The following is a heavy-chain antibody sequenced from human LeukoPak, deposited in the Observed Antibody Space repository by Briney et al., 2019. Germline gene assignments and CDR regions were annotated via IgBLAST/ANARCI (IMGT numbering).Heavy chain of an antibody. D-gene: IGHD3-22*01. CDR3: ARSPRDITMIVVKWFDP. J-gene: IGHJ5*02. CDR2: ISSSSSYI. V-gene: IGHV3-21*01. Sequence: GGSLRLSCAASGFTFSSYSMNWVRQAPGKGLEWVSSISSSSSYIYYADSVKGRFTISRDNAKNSLYLQMNSLRAEDTAVYYCARSPRDITMIVVKWFDPWGQGTLVTVSS. CDR1: GFTFSSYS.